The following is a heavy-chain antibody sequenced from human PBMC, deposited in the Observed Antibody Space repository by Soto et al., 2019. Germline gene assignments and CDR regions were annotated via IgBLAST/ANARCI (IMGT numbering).Heavy chain of an antibody. D-gene: IGHD1-1*01. CDR2: LSGSGYST. Sequence: EVQLLESGGGLVQPGGSLRLSCAASGLTFTNYSMSWVRQAPGKGLEWLSGLSGSGYSTYYADSVKGRSTISRDNSRNTLYLQILTMRAEDTAVYYCAKSYGDTWNQYWFDYWGQGTLVTVSS. J-gene: IGHJ4*02. V-gene: IGHV3-23*01. CDR3: AKSYGDTWNQYWFDY. CDR1: GLTFTNYS.